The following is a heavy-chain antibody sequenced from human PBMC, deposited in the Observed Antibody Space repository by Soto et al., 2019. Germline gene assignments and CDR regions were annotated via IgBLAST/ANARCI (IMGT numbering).Heavy chain of an antibody. J-gene: IGHJ6*02. CDR2: ISGSGGST. CDR1: GFTFSSYA. CDR3: AKENRGSSWFYYYYGMDV. V-gene: IGHV3-23*01. Sequence: GSLRLSCAASGFTFSSYAMSWVRQAPGKGLEWVSAISGSGGSTYYADSVKGRFTISRDNSKNTLYLQMNSLRAEDTAVYYCAKENRGSSWFYYYYGMDVWGQGTTVTVSS. D-gene: IGHD6-13*01.